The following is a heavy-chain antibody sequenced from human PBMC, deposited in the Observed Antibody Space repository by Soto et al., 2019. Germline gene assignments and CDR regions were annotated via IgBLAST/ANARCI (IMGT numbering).Heavy chain of an antibody. D-gene: IGHD1-26*01. CDR2: INHSGST. J-gene: IGHJ4*02. CDR1: GGSFSGYS. Sequence: QVQLQQWGAGLLKPSETLSLTCAVYGGSFSGYSWTWIRQSPGKGLEWIGQINHSGSTTYNPSLKSRVTISLGTSKNQFSLQLSSVTAADTAVYYCARGLFSANYYSGGWYDFDYWGQGTLVTVSS. CDR3: ARGLFSANYYSGGWYDFDY. V-gene: IGHV4-34*01.